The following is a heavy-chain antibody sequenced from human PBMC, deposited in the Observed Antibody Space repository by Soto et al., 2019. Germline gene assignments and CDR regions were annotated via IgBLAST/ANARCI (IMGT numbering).Heavy chain of an antibody. CDR2: INHSGST. Sequence: PSETLSLTCAVYGGSFSGYYWSWIRQPPGKGLEWIGEINHSGSTNYNPSLKSRVTISVDTSKNQFSLKLSSVTAADTAVYYCARAGRRSYYYGSGSYRYFDYWGQGTLVTVSS. CDR3: ARAGRRSYYYGSGSYRYFDY. CDR1: GGSFSGYY. V-gene: IGHV4-34*01. J-gene: IGHJ4*02. D-gene: IGHD3-10*01.